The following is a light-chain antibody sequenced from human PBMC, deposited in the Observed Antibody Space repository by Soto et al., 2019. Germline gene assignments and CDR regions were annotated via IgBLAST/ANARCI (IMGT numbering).Light chain of an antibody. V-gene: IGKV2-28*01. CDR1: HSLFHINEYNY. CDR3: MQALQTLAIT. J-gene: IGKJ5*01. CDR2: LGS. Sequence: DIVMTQSPPSLPVTPGVPSCMSFMSSHSLFHINEYNYLDWYLQRPGQSPQLLIYLGSNRASGVPDRFSGSGSGTDFTLKISRVEAEDVGVYYCMQALQTLAITFGQGTRLEIK.